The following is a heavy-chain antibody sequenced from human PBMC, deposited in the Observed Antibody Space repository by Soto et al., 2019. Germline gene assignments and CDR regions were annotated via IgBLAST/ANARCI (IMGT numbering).Heavy chain of an antibody. CDR3: ARDVAHGYTENV. CDR1: GGSVGSGEYY. CDR2: IYDSGIT. D-gene: IGHD5-18*01. V-gene: IGHV4-30-4*01. Sequence: QVQLQESGPGLVKPSQTLSLACTVSGGSVGSGEYYYSWIRQPPGKGLEWIGYIYDSGITNYTPSLKGRVTMSLDRSNNQVSLKLSSVTAADTAVYLCARDVAHGYTENVWGQGKMVTVSS. J-gene: IGHJ3*01.